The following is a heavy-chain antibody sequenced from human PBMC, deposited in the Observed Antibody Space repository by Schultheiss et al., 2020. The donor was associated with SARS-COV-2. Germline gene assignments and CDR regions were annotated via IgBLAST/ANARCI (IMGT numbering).Heavy chain of an antibody. V-gene: IGHV3-23*01. CDR1: GFTFSSYA. D-gene: IGHD6-13*01. Sequence: GESLKISCAASGFTFSSYAMSWVRQAPGKGLEWVSAISGSGGSTYYADSVKGRFTISRDNAKNSLYLQMNSLRAEDTAVYYCASRARIARGNAFDIWGQGTMVTVSS. CDR2: ISGSGGST. J-gene: IGHJ3*02. CDR3: ASRARIARGNAFDI.